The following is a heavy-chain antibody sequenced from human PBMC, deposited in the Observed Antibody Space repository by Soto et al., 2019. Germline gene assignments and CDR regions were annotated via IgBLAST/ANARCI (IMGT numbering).Heavy chain of an antibody. D-gene: IGHD3-3*01. CDR2: IYYSGST. CDR1: GGSISSGGYY. CDR3: ARGVINDFWSGYSTQNWFDP. V-gene: IGHV4-31*03. J-gene: IGHJ5*02. Sequence: SETLSLTCTVSGGSISSGGYYWSWIRQHPGKGLEWIGYIYYSGSTYYNPSLKSRVTISVDTSKNQFSLKLSSVTAADTAVYYCARGVINDFWSGYSTQNWFDPWGQGTLVTVSS.